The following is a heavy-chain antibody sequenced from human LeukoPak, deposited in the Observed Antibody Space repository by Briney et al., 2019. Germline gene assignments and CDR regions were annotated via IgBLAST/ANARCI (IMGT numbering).Heavy chain of an antibody. CDR3: AKDPGYSYGRGFDY. CDR1: GFTFSSYA. D-gene: IGHD5-18*01. Sequence: QPGASLRVSCAASGFTFSSYAMSRVRQAPGKGLEWVSAISGSGGSTYYADSVKGRFTISRDNSKNTLYLQMNSLRVEDTAVYYCAKDPGYSYGRGFDYWGQGTLVTVSS. V-gene: IGHV3-23*01. CDR2: ISGSGGST. J-gene: IGHJ4*02.